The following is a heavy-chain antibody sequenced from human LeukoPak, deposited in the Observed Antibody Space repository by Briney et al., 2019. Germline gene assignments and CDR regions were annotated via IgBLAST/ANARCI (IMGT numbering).Heavy chain of an antibody. CDR1: GGSISSYC. J-gene: IGHJ6*03. CDR2: IFYSGST. D-gene: IGHD5-18*01. CDR3: AREGRYRYGYNEYHLYMDI. Sequence: PSETLSLTCTVSGGSISSYCWSWIRQPPGKGLEWIGYIFYSGSTNYNPSLKSRVTISVDTSKNQFSLKLSSVTAAETAVYYCAREGRYRYGYNEYHLYMDIWGKGTTVTVSS. V-gene: IGHV4-59*12.